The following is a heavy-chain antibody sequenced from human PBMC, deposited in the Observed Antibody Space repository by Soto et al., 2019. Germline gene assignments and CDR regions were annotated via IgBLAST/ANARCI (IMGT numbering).Heavy chain of an antibody. Sequence: SETLSLTCAVSGGSISSCGYSWSWIRQPPGKGLEWIGYIYHSGSTYYNPSLKSRVTISVDRSKNQFSLKLSSVTAADTAVYYCARASRSYDFWSGYRDYYYYYGMDGWGQGTTVTVSS. CDR1: GGSISSCGYS. D-gene: IGHD3-3*01. V-gene: IGHV4-30-2*01. CDR2: IYHSGST. CDR3: ARASRSYDFWSGYRDYYYYYGMDG. J-gene: IGHJ6*02.